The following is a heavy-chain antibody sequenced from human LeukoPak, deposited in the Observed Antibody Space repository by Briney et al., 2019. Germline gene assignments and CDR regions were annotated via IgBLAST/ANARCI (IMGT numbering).Heavy chain of an antibody. D-gene: IGHD6-6*01. J-gene: IGHJ6*02. CDR3: AAQNSSSSYYYYGMDV. V-gene: IGHV1-69*04. Sequence: SVKVSCKASGGIFSSYAISWVRQAPGQGLEWMGRIIPIFGIANYAQKFQGRVTITADKSTSTAYMELSSLRSEDTAVYYCAAQNSSSSYYYYGMDVWGQGTTVTVSS. CDR2: IIPIFGIA. CDR1: GGIFSSYA.